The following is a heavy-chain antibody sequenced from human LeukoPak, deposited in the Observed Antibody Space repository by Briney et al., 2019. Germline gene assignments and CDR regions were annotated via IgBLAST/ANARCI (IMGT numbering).Heavy chain of an antibody. V-gene: IGHV3-74*03. Sequence: GGSLRLSCAASGFTFSRYWMHWVRQAPGKGLMWVSRISPDGSTTLYADSVKGRFTISRDNAKNTLYLQMNSLGAEDTAVYYCARDHYSRNDHWGQGTLVTVSS. CDR3: ARDHYSRNDH. CDR1: GFTFSRYW. CDR2: ISPDGSTT. D-gene: IGHD6-13*01. J-gene: IGHJ4*02.